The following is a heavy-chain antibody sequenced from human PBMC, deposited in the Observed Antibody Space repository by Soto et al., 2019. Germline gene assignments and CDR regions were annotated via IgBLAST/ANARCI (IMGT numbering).Heavy chain of an antibody. V-gene: IGHV3-30*18. D-gene: IGHD1-26*01. Sequence: LRLSCAASVFTLSSYGMHWVRQAPGKGLEWVAVISYDGSNKYYADSVKGRFTISRDNSKNTLYLQMNSLRAEDTAVYYCAKLHVGWADAFDIWGEGTMVKVSS. CDR3: AKLHVGWADAFDI. CDR1: VFTLSSYG. CDR2: ISYDGSNK. J-gene: IGHJ3*02.